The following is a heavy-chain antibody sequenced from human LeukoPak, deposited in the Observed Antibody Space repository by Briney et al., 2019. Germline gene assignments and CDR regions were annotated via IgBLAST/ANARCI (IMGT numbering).Heavy chain of an antibody. CDR3: ARTEWGRGAFDI. V-gene: IGHV4-30-4*01. D-gene: IGHD3-3*01. CDR1: GNSISSTDYY. CDR2: IYSSGTP. Sequence: PSEILSLTCTVSGNSISSTDYYWSWIRQPPGLGLEWIGYIYSSGTPYYSPSLKSRITMSLDKSKNQFSLKLTSVTAADTAVYFCARTEWGRGAFDIWGQGTMVTVSS. J-gene: IGHJ3*02.